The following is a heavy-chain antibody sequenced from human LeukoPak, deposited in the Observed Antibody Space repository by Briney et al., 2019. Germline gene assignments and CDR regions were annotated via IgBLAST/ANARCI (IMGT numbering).Heavy chain of an antibody. CDR3: ARATSALDAFDI. J-gene: IGHJ3*02. V-gene: IGHV1-2*02. CDR2: INPNSGGT. D-gene: IGHD3-16*01. CDR1: GYTFTGYY. Sequence: GASVKVSCKASGYTFTGYYVHWVRQAPGQGLEWMGWINPNSGGTNYAQKFQGRVTMTRDTSISTAYMELSRLRSDDTAVYYCARATSALDAFDIWGQGTMVTVSS.